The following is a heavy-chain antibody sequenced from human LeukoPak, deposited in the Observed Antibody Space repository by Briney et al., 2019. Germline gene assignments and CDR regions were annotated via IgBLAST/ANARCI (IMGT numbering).Heavy chain of an antibody. D-gene: IGHD2-15*01. CDR1: GFTFSSYA. J-gene: IGHJ4*02. V-gene: IGHV3-23*01. Sequence: GGSLRLSCAASGFTFSSYAMSWVRQAPGKGLEWVSAISGSGGSTYYADSVKGRFTISRDNAKNSLYLQMNSLRAEDTAVYYCARDPGGGSCYDYWGQGTLVTVSS. CDR3: ARDPGGGSCYDY. CDR2: ISGSGGST.